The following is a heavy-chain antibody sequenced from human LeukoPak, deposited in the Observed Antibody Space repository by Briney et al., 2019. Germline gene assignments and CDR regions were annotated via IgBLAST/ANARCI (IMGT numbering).Heavy chain of an antibody. Sequence: GGSLRLSCAASGFTFSSFWMHWVRQAPGKGLVWVSRINTDGSSTDYADSVKGRFTISRDNAKNTLYLQMNSLRAEDTAVYYCAVRGVIDAFDIWGQGTMVTVSS. J-gene: IGHJ3*02. CDR3: AVRGVIDAFDI. D-gene: IGHD3-10*01. V-gene: IGHV3-74*01. CDR2: INTDGSST. CDR1: GFTFSSFW.